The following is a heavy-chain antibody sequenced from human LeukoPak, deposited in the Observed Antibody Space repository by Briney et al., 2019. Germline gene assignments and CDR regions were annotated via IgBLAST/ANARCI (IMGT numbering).Heavy chain of an antibody. D-gene: IGHD6-13*01. CDR3: AKSQQLHYFDY. CDR1: GFSFSTYA. CDR2: ISGSGYNT. J-gene: IGHJ4*02. Sequence: GGSLRLSCAASGFSFSTYAMNWVRQAPEKGLEWVSTISGSGYNTFYADSVKGRFTISRDNSKNTLHLQMNSLRAEDTAAYYCAKSQQLHYFDYWGQGTLVTVSS. V-gene: IGHV3-23*01.